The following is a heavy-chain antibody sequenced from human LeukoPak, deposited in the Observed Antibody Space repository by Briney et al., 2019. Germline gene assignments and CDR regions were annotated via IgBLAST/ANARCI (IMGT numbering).Heavy chain of an antibody. J-gene: IGHJ6*02. CDR3: ARDRYYGSGILDV. CDR1: GFAFSSYE. V-gene: IGHV3-48*03. Sequence: GGSLRLSCAASGFAFSSYEMNWARQAPGKGLEWVAYISRCGSTIHYADSVKGRFTISRDNAKKTLYLQMNSLRAEDTAVYYCARDRYYGSGILDVWGQGTTVTVSS. D-gene: IGHD3-10*01. CDR2: ISRCGSTI.